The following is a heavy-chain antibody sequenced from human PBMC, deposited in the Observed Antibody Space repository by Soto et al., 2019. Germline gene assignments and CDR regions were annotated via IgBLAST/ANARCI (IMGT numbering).Heavy chain of an antibody. CDR1: GGSISSYY. J-gene: IGHJ5*02. CDR2: IYYSGST. CDR3: ARGIYSSWTWFDP. D-gene: IGHD6-6*01. Sequence: PSETLSLTCTVSGGSISSYYWSWIRQPPGKGLEWIGYIYYSGSTNYNPSLKSRVTISVDTSKNQFSLKLSSVTAADTAVYHCARGIYSSWTWFDPWGQGTLVTVS. V-gene: IGHV4-59*01.